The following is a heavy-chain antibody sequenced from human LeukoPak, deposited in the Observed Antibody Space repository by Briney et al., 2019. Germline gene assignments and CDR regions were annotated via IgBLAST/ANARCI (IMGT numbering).Heavy chain of an antibody. CDR3: ARDATTVTHYYYYYMDV. Sequence: PGGSLRLSCAASGFTFSSYSMNWVRQAPGKGLEWVSYISSSSSTIYYADSVKGRFTISRDNAKNSLYLQMNSLRAEDTAVYYCARDATTVTHYYYYYMDVWGKGTTVTVSS. J-gene: IGHJ6*03. CDR1: GFTFSSYS. D-gene: IGHD4-17*01. V-gene: IGHV3-48*01. CDR2: ISSSSSTI.